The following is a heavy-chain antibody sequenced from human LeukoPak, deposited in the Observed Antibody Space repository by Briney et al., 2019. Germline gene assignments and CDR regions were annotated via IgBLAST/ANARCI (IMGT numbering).Heavy chain of an antibody. V-gene: IGHV1-69*01. CDR3: ARGGYCGGDFYSDY. CDR2: IIPIFGTD. J-gene: IGHJ4*02. Sequence: SVKVSCTASGGTVTSYAISWVRQAAGHGVEWMGGIIPIFGTDNYAQKFQRRVTVTADESTSTAYMELSSLRSEDTAVYYCARGGYCGGDFYSDYWGQGTLVTVSS. D-gene: IGHD2-21*02. CDR1: GGTVTSYA.